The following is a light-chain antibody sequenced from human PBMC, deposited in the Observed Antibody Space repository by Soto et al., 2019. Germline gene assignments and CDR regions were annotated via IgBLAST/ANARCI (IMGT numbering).Light chain of an antibody. CDR2: EVS. V-gene: IGLV2-14*01. J-gene: IGLJ1*01. CDR1: SSDVGGYNY. Sequence: QSALTQPASVSGSPGQSITISCTGTSSDVGGYNYVSWYQQHPGKAPKLMIYEVSNRPSGVSNRFSGSKSGNTASLTISGLQAEDEADYYCSPYTSSSTHLFGTGTKLTVL. CDR3: SPYTSSSTHL.